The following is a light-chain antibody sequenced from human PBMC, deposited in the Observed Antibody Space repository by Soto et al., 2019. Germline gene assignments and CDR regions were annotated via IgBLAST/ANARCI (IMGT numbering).Light chain of an antibody. Sequence: EIVLTQSPGTLSLSPGERATLSCRASHSVSSSYLAWYQHKPGQGPRLLIHGASSRATGIPGRFSGSGSGTDFALTISRLEPEDFAVYYCQQYGTSPGAFGQGTKVEIK. J-gene: IGKJ1*01. V-gene: IGKV3-20*01. CDR2: GAS. CDR1: HSVSSSY. CDR3: QQYGTSPGA.